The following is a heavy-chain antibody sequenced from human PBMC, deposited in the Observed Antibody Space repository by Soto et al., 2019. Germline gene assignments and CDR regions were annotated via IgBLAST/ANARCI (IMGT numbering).Heavy chain of an antibody. Sequence: PSETLSLTCTVSGGSISSGGYYWSWIRQHPGKGLEWIGYIYYSGSTYYNPSLKSRVTVSVDTSKNQFSLKLSSVTAADTAVYYCARGSITMVRGVSLGRLYYYYGMDVWGQGTTVTVSS. CDR3: ARGSITMVRGVSLGRLYYYYGMDV. V-gene: IGHV4-31*03. CDR2: IYYSGST. CDR1: GGSISSGGYY. D-gene: IGHD3-10*01. J-gene: IGHJ6*02.